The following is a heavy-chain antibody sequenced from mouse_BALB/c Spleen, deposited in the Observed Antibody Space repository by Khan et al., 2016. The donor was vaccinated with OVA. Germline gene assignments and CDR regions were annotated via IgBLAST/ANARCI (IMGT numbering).Heavy chain of an antibody. CDR2: ISYSGST. V-gene: IGHV3-2*02. D-gene: IGHD2-12*01. Sequence: EVQLVESGPGLVKPSQSLSLTCTVTGYSITSDYAWNWIRQFPGNKLEWMGYISYSGSTNYNPAHKSRISITRDTSKNQFFLQLNSVTTEDTATYYCSRDSSRYNYAMDYWGQGTSVTVSS. J-gene: IGHJ4*01. CDR1: GYSITSDYA. CDR3: SRDSSRYNYAMDY.